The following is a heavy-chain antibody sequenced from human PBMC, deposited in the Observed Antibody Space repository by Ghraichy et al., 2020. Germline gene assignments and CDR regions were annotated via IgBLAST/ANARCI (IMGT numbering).Heavy chain of an antibody. V-gene: IGHV3-15*01. Sequence: LSLTCAASGFTFSNAWMSWVRQAPGKGLEWVGRIKSKTDGGTTDYAAPVKGRFTISRDDSKNTLYLQMNSLETEDTAVYYCTTGTGTSWRYYCYYYMDVWGKGTTVTVSS. CDR2: IKSKTDGGTT. CDR3: TTGTGTSWRYYCYYYMDV. CDR1: GFTFSNAW. J-gene: IGHJ6*03. D-gene: IGHD2-2*01.